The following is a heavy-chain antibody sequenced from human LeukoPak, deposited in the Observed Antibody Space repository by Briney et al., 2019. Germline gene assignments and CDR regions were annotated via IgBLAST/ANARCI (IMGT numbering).Heavy chain of an antibody. V-gene: IGHV3-74*01. CDR1: GFTFSTYW. CDR2: INGDGSST. J-gene: IGHJ1*01. Sequence: QPGGSLRLSCAASGFTFSTYWIHWLRQAPGKGLVWVSHINGDGSSTSYADSVKGRFTISRDNAKNTVFLQMNSLRAEDTAVYYCARDARYSFQLWGQGTLVTVSS. D-gene: IGHD4-11*01. CDR3: ARDARYSFQL.